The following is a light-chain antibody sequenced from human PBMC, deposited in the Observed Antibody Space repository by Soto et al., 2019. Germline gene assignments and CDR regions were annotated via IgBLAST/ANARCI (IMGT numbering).Light chain of an antibody. V-gene: IGLV1-44*01. Sequence: QSVLTQPPSASRTPGQRVTISCSGSSSNIGSNTVSWYQQLPGTAPKLLMYSDNQRPSGVPDRFSGSKSGTSASLAISGLQSEDEADYYCAAWDDSLNGLYVFGTGTKVTVL. J-gene: IGLJ1*01. CDR1: SSNIGSNT. CDR3: AAWDDSLNGLYV. CDR2: SDN.